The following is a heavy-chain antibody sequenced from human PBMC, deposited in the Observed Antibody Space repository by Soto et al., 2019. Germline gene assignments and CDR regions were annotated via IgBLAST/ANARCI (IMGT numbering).Heavy chain of an antibody. D-gene: IGHD3-3*01. CDR1: GGTFSSYA. CDR3: AIHSNAWGGRFDY. CDR2: IIPIFGTA. Sequence: QVQLVQSGAEVKKPGSSVKVSCKASGGTFSSYAISWVRQAPGQGREWMGGIIPIFGTANYAQKFQCRVTITADKSTSTAYMALSSLRSEDTAVYYCAIHSNAWGGRFDYWGQGTLVTVSS. V-gene: IGHV1-69*06. J-gene: IGHJ4*02.